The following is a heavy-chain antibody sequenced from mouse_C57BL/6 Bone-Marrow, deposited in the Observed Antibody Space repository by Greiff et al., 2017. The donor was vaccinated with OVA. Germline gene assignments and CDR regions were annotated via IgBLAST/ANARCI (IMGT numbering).Heavy chain of an antibody. CDR2: IDPSDSYT. D-gene: IGHD1-1*01. CDR3: AREDLIYYYGSSYGFAY. CDR1: GYTFTSYW. J-gene: IGHJ3*01. V-gene: IGHV1-59*01. Sequence: QVQLQQPGAELVRPGTSVKLSCKASGYTFTSYWMHWVKQRPGQGLEWIGVIDPSDSYTNYNRKFKGKAILSVDTSSSTVYMQLRSLTSEDSAVYYCAREDLIYYYGSSYGFAYWGQGTLVTVSA.